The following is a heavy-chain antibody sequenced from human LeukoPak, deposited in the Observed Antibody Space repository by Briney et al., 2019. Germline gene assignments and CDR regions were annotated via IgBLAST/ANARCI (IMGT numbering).Heavy chain of an antibody. J-gene: IGHJ4*02. D-gene: IGHD4-11*01. CDR3: ARFSLQGFDY. CDR1: GGSISSSSYY. CDR2: IYYSGST. V-gene: IGHV4-39*07. Sequence: SETLSLTCTVSGGSISSSSYYWGWLRQPPGKGLEWIGSIYYSGSTYYNPSLKSRVTISVDTSKNQFSLKLSSVTAADTAVYYCARFSLQGFDYWGQGTLVTVSS.